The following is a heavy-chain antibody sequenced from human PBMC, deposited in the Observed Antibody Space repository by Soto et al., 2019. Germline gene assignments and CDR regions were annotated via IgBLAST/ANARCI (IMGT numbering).Heavy chain of an antibody. J-gene: IGHJ5*01. Sequence: EVHLLESGGALLQPGGSLTLSCAASGFSFSDYAMSWVRQAPGKGLEWVSSISRTGDSAYYADSVKGRFAISIDRSKNRLSLQMNSLRVEDTAVYYCAKGPDSSGYYHNWFDSWGQGTLITVSS. D-gene: IGHD3-22*01. CDR1: GFSFSDYA. V-gene: IGHV3-23*01. CDR2: ISRTGDSA. CDR3: AKGPDSSGYYHNWFDS.